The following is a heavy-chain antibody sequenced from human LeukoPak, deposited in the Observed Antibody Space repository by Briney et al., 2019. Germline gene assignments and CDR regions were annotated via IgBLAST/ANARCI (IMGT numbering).Heavy chain of an antibody. CDR1: GYTFTSYG. CDR2: IRAYNGNT. V-gene: IGHV1-18*01. D-gene: IGHD1-7*01. CDR3: ARVNYGNWFDP. J-gene: IGHJ5*02. Sequence: ASVTVSCMASGYTFTSYGISWVRQAPGQGLEGMGWIRAYNGNTNYAQKLQGRVTMTTDTSTSTAYMELRSLRSDDTAVYYCARVNYGNWFDPWGQGTLVTVSS.